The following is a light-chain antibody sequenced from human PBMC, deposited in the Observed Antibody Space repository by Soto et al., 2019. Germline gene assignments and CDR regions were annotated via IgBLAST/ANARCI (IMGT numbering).Light chain of an antibody. J-gene: IGLJ2*01. CDR3: TSYPSASTLV. Sequence: QSALTQPASVSGSPGQSITISCTGTSDDIGANNYVSWYQHHPGKAPKILIYEAANRPSGISHRFSGSKSGNTASLTISGRQAEYEADYFCTSYPSASTLVFGGGTKLTVL. V-gene: IGLV2-14*01. CDR2: EAA. CDR1: SDDIGANNY.